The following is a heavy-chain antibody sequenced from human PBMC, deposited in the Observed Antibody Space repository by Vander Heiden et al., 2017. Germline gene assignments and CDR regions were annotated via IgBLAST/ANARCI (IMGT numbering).Heavy chain of an antibody. CDR1: GGVFSIYC. V-gene: IGHV4-59*01. D-gene: IGHD2-2*01. Sequence: QLQLQESGQGLVKPSATLSLTCPVLGGVFSIYCWSWIRQPPGKGLECIGYIDNSGSTDYNPSLKSRVTISRDTSKNQVALKLNAVTAADTAVYYCVRDRFVAVPTAAQHYYGMDVWGQGTTVTVSS. CDR2: IDNSGST. CDR3: VRDRFVAVPTAAQHYYGMDV. J-gene: IGHJ6*02.